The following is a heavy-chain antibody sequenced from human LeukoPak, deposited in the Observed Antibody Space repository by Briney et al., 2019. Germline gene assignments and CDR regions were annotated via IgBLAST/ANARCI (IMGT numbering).Heavy chain of an antibody. J-gene: IGHJ4*02. CDR1: GGPISSYY. CDR3: ARDSGAVAGKPYYFDY. CDR2: IYTSGST. Sequence: PSETLSLTCTVSGGPISSYYWSWLRQPAGKGLEWIGRIYTSGSTNYNPSLKSRVTMSVDTSKNQFSLKLSSVTAADTAVYYCARDSGAVAGKPYYFDYWGQGTLVTVSS. D-gene: IGHD6-19*01. V-gene: IGHV4-4*07.